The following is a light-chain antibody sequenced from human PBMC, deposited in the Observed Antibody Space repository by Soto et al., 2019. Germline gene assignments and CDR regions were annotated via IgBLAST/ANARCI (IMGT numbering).Light chain of an antibody. Sequence: DIHMTQSPSTLSSSVGDIVTITGLASQSITTWLAWYQQRPGKAPKLLIYDVSSLQSGVPSRFSGSGSGTEFTLTISSLQPDDFATYYCQHYKMYSPWTFGQGTKVDIK. CDR3: QHYKMYSPWT. CDR2: DVS. J-gene: IGKJ1*01. CDR1: QSITTW. V-gene: IGKV1-5*01.